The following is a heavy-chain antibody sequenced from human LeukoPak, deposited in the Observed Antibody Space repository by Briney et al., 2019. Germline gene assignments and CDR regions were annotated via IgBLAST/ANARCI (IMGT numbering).Heavy chain of an antibody. D-gene: IGHD1-26*01. Sequence: GGSLRLSCAASGFSVSSNYVSWVRQAPGKGLEWVSALYSGGTTYYADSVKGRFTISRDNSKNTLYLQMNSLRVEDTAVYYCARLVGAITLFEHWGQGTLATVSS. CDR1: GFSVSSNY. J-gene: IGHJ4*02. CDR2: LYSGGTT. V-gene: IGHV3-53*01. CDR3: ARLVGAITLFEH.